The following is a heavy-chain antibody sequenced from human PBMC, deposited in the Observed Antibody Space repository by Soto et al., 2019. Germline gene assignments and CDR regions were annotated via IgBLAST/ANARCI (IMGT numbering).Heavy chain of an antibody. Sequence: GGSLRLSCAASGFTFSSYGMHWVRQAPGKGLEWVAVIWYDGSNKYYADSVKGRFTISRDNSKNTLYLQMNSLRAEDTAVYYCARDLNYDYVLYGSNWFDPWGQGTLVTVSS. D-gene: IGHD3-16*01. CDR3: ARDLNYDYVLYGSNWFDP. V-gene: IGHV3-33*01. J-gene: IGHJ5*02. CDR2: IWYDGSNK. CDR1: GFTFSSYG.